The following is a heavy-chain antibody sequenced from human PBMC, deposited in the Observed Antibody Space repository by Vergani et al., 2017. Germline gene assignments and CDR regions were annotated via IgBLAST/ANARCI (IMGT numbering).Heavy chain of an antibody. CDR2: ISSSSSYI. V-gene: IGHV3-21*01. CDR1: GFTFSSYS. Sequence: EVQLVESGGGLVKPGGSLRLSCAASGFTFSSYSMNWVRQAPGKGLEWVSSISSSSSYIYYADSVKGRFTISRDNAKNSLYLQMNSLRAEDTAVYYCARXYRRGSSWYHYFDYWGQGTLVTVSS. CDR3: ARXYRRGSSWYHYFDY. D-gene: IGHD6-13*01. J-gene: IGHJ4*02.